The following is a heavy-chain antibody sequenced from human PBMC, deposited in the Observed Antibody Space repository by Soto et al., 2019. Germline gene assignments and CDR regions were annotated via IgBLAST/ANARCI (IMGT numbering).Heavy chain of an antibody. CDR1: GYTFTSYG. CDR2: IRPDNGNT. V-gene: IGHV1-18*01. J-gene: IGHJ4*02. CDR3: STDLSPQDY. Sequence: QVQLVQSGAEVKKPGASVKVSCKASGYTFTSYGISWVRQAPGQGLDWMGWIRPDNGNTNYAQKLQGRVTMTTDTSTSTAYMELTSLRSDDTAVYYCSTDLSPQDYWGQGTLVTVSS.